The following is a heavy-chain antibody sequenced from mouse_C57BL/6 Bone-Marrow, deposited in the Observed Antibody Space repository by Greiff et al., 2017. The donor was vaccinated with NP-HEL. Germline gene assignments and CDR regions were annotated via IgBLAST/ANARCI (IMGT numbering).Heavy chain of an antibody. V-gene: IGHV5-6*02. CDR1: GFTFSSYG. J-gene: IGHJ2*01. Sequence: EVMLVESGGDLVKPGGSLKLSCAASGFTFSSYGMSWVRQTPDKRLEWVATISSGGSYTYYPDSVKGRFTISRDNAKNTQYLQMSSLKSEDTAMYYCARRGMVTTYDYWGQGTTLTVSS. D-gene: IGHD2-2*01. CDR2: ISSGGSYT. CDR3: ARRGMVTTYDY.